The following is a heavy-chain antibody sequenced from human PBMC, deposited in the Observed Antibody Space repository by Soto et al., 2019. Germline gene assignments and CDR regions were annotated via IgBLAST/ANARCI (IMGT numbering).Heavy chain of an antibody. CDR1: GGTFSSYA. CDR2: IIPIFGTA. CDR3: AKDDSSGYYSHDAFDI. Sequence: QVQLVQSGAEVKKPGSSVKVSCKASGGTFSSYAISWVRQAPGQGLEWMGGIIPIFGTANYAQKFQGRVTITANESTSTAYMELSSLRSEDTAVYYCAKDDSSGYYSHDAFDIWGQGTMVTVSS. V-gene: IGHV1-69*01. J-gene: IGHJ3*02. D-gene: IGHD3-22*01.